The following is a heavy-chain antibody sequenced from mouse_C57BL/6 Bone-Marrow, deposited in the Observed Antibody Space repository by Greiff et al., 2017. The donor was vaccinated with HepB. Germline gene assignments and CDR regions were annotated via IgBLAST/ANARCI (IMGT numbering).Heavy chain of an antibody. D-gene: IGHD1-1*01. V-gene: IGHV1-81*01. Sequence: VQRVESGAELARPGASVKLSCKASGYTFTSYGISWVKQRTGQGLEWIGEIYPRSGNTYYNEKFKGKATLTADKSSSTAYMELRSLTSEDSAVYFCARDYGSPFDYWGQGTTLTVSS. CDR2: IYPRSGNT. CDR3: ARDYGSPFDY. J-gene: IGHJ2*01. CDR1: GYTFTSYG.